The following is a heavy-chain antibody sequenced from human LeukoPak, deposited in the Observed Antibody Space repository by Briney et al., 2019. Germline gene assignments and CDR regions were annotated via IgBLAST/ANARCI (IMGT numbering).Heavy chain of an antibody. J-gene: IGHJ4*02. CDR1: GFTFSDYA. D-gene: IGHD4-23*01. V-gene: IGHV3-64*01. Sequence: GGSLRLSCAASGFTFSDYAMHWVRQAPGKGLEYVSAISTDGGGTYYVNSVKGRFTISRDNSKNTLYLQMGSLRAEDMAVYYCARDRHGGNSGFDYWGQGTLVTVSS. CDR2: ISTDGGGT. CDR3: ARDRHGGNSGFDY.